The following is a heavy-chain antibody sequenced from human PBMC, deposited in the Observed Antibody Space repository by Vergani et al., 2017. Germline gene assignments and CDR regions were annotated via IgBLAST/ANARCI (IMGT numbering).Heavy chain of an antibody. CDR1: GASIRSSNYY. CDR2: IYYSGRT. J-gene: IGHJ3*02. D-gene: IGHD1-26*01. V-gene: IGHV4-39*01. CDR3: ARGTFLHAFDN. Sequence: QLQLQESGPGLVKPSATLSLTCSVSGASIRSSNYYWGWIRQPPGKGLEWIASIYYSGRTYYNPSLKSRVTISVDTSKNQFSLSLSSVTAADTAVYYCARGTFLHAFDNWGQGTVVTVSS.